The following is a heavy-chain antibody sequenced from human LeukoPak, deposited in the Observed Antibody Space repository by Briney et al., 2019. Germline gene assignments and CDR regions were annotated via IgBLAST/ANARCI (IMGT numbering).Heavy chain of an antibody. CDR3: ARDVGASAPDAFDI. J-gene: IGHJ3*02. CDR2: ISSSSNYI. CDR1: GFTFSTYN. V-gene: IGHV3-21*01. Sequence: PGGSLRLSCAASGFTFSTYNMNWVRQAPGKGPEWVSSISSSSNYIYYADSVKGRFTISRDNAKNSLYLQMNSLRAEDTDVYYCARDVGASAPDAFDIWGQGTMVTVSS. D-gene: IGHD1-26*01.